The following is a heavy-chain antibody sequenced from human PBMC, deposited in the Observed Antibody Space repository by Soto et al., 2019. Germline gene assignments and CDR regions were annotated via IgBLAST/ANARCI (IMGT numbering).Heavy chain of an antibody. Sequence: PGGSLRLSCAASGFTFSSYGMHWVRQAPGKGLEWVAVISYDGSNKYYADSVKGRFTISRDNSKNTLYLQMNSLRGEDTAVYYCAKDGSRDYYYYYGMDVWGQGTTVTVSS. J-gene: IGHJ6*02. CDR1: GFTFSSYG. V-gene: IGHV3-30*18. D-gene: IGHD1-26*01. CDR3: AKDGSRDYYYYYGMDV. CDR2: ISYDGSNK.